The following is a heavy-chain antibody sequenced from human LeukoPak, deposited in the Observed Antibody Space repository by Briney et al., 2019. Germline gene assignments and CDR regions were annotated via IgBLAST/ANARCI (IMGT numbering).Heavy chain of an antibody. Sequence: GGSLRLSCAASGFTFSSYAMSWVRQAPGKGLEWVSAISGSGGSTYYADFVKGRFTISRDNSKNTLYLQMNSLRAEDTAVYYCARDTPRYCSSTSCYVANPPYWGQGTLVTVSS. J-gene: IGHJ4*02. CDR3: ARDTPRYCSSTSCYVANPPY. V-gene: IGHV3-23*01. CDR2: ISGSGGST. D-gene: IGHD2-2*01. CDR1: GFTFSSYA.